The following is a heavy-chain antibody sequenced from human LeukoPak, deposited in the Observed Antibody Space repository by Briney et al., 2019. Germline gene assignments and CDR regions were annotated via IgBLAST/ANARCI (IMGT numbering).Heavy chain of an antibody. D-gene: IGHD4-17*01. CDR3: TTDPWHGDFNY. Sequence: GGSLRLSCTASGFIFSNYWMTWVRQAPGKGLEWVGRIKSKTYGETTDYAAPVKGRFTISRDDSENTLYLQMNSLKTEDTAVYYCTTDPWHGDFNYWGQGTLVTVSS. V-gene: IGHV3-15*01. CDR1: GFIFSNYW. CDR2: IKSKTYGETT. J-gene: IGHJ4*02.